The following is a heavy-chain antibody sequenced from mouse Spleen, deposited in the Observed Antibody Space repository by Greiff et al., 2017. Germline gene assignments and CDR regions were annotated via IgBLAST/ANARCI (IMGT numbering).Heavy chain of an antibody. CDR1: GYSITSGYY. CDR2: ISYDGSN. V-gene: IGHV3-6*01. CDR3: ARDYGSSYMYFDV. D-gene: IGHD1-1*01. Sequence: EVKVEESGPGLVKPSQSLSLTCSVTGYSITSGYYWNWIRQFPGNKLEWMGYISYDGSNNYNPSLKNRISITRDTSKNQFFLKLNSVTTEDTATYYCARDYGSSYMYFDVWGTGTTVTVSS. J-gene: IGHJ1*03.